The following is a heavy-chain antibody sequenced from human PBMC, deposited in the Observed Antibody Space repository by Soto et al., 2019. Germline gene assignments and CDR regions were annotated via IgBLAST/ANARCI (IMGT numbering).Heavy chain of an antibody. D-gene: IGHD6-13*01. CDR3: AKSYTSTWTTFFES. J-gene: IGHJ4*02. V-gene: IGHV3-30*18. CDR2: ISYDGSDI. CDR1: GFTFSSYG. Sequence: GGSLRLSCAASGFTFSSYGMHWVRQAPGKGLEWVAFISYDGSDIYYADSVKGRFTISRDNSENTLFLQMNSLRPEDAALYYCAKSYTSTWTTFFESWAQGTLVTVSS.